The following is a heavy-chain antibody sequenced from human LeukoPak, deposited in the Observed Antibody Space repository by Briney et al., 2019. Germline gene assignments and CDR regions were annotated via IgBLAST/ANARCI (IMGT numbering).Heavy chain of an antibody. CDR3: ARGLPYSSSNNWFDP. D-gene: IGHD6-13*01. V-gene: IGHV4-39*07. CDR1: GGSISSSSYY. CDR2: INHSGST. Sequence: SETLSLTCTVSGGSISSSSYYWGWIRQPPGKGLEWIGEINHSGSTNYNPSLKSRVTISVDTSKNQFSLKLSSVTAADTAVYYCARGLPYSSSNNWFDPWGQGTLVTVSS. J-gene: IGHJ5*02.